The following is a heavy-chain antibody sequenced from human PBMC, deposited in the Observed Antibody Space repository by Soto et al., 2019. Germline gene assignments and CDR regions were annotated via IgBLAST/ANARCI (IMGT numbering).Heavy chain of an antibody. CDR2: IWYDGSNK. J-gene: IGHJ6*03. CDR1: GFTVSSYG. V-gene: IGHV3-33*06. Sequence: GGSLRLSCAASGFTVSSYGMHWVRQAPGKGLEWVAVIWYDGSNKYYADSVKGRFTISRDNSKNTLYLQMNSLRAEDTAVYYCAKEAHYDFWSGGAYYYMDVWGKGTTVTVFS. CDR3: AKEAHYDFWSGGAYYYMDV. D-gene: IGHD3-3*01.